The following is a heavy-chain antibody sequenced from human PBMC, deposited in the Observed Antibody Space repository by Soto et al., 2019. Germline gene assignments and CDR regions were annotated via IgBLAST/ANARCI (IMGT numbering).Heavy chain of an antibody. Sequence: ASVKVSCKASGYTFTSYGISWVRQAPGQGLEWMGWISAYNGNTNYAQKLQGRVTMTTDTSTSTAYMELRSLRSDDTAVYYCAREGHTYYHDSSGSPDRFDYWGQGTLVTVSS. J-gene: IGHJ4*02. CDR3: AREGHTYYHDSSGSPDRFDY. CDR1: GYTFTSYG. D-gene: IGHD3-22*01. CDR2: ISAYNGNT. V-gene: IGHV1-18*01.